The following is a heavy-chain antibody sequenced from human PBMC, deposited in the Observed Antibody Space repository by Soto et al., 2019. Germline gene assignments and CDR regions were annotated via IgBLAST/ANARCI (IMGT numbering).Heavy chain of an antibody. CDR2: LDYEEGER. Sequence: QVQLIQSGAEVKRPGASVKVSCKVSGTSLSGLPMHWVRQAPGKGLEWMGSLDYEEGERSFAHRFQGRLTVTEDTSTDTAYMDLSSLKSEDTAVYYCAAGVTIFDYWGQGTLVTVSS. CDR1: GTSLSGLP. D-gene: IGHD4-17*01. J-gene: IGHJ4*02. V-gene: IGHV1-24*01. CDR3: AAGVTIFDY.